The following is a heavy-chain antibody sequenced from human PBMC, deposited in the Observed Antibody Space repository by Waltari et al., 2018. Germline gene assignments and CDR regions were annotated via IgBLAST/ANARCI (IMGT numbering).Heavy chain of an antibody. V-gene: IGHV4-39*01. J-gene: IGHJ4*02. Sequence: QLQLQESGPGLVKPSETLSLTCTVSAGSISSSSYYWGWIRQPPGKGLEWIGSIYYSWSTYYNPSLKSRVTISVDTSKNQFSLKLSSVTAAETAVYYCARQLLGYYFDYWGQGTLVTVSS. D-gene: IGHD2-15*01. CDR2: IYYSWST. CDR3: ARQLLGYYFDY. CDR1: AGSISSSSYY.